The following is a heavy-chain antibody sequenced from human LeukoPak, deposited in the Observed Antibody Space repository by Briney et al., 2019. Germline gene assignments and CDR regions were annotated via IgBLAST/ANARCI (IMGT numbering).Heavy chain of an antibody. CDR2: INHSGST. D-gene: IGHD2-21*01. Sequence: SETLSLTCAVYGGSFSGYYWSWIRQPPGKGLEWIGEINHSGSTNYNPSLKSRVTISVDTSKNQFSLKLSSVTPEDTAVYYCARSGGDLDYWGQGSLVTVSS. CDR3: ARSGGDLDY. J-gene: IGHJ4*02. V-gene: IGHV4-34*01. CDR1: GGSFSGYY.